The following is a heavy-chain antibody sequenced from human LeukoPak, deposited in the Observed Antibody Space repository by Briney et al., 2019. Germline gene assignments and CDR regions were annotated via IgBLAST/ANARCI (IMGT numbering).Heavy chain of an antibody. CDR2: IYYSGST. D-gene: IGHD6-19*01. Sequence: KPSETLSLTCSVSGGSMNSYYWSWIRQSPGKGLEWIGYIYYSGSTNYNPSLKSRVTISVDTSKNQFSLKLSTVTAADTAVYYCAKVKRWLAHYFDYWGQGTLVTVSS. V-gene: IGHV4-59*08. CDR1: GGSMNSYY. CDR3: AKVKRWLAHYFDY. J-gene: IGHJ4*02.